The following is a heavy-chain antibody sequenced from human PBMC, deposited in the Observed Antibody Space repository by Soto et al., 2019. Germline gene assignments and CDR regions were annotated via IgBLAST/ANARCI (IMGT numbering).Heavy chain of an antibody. J-gene: IGHJ4*02. CDR2: INAGNGNT. V-gene: IGHV1-3*01. Sequence: QVQLVQSGAEVKKPGASVKVSCKASGYTFTSYGMHWVRQAPGQRLEWMGWINAGNGNTKYSQKFQGRVTITRDTSASTDYMELSSLRSEDTTVYYCARGINVYYFDYWGQGTLVTVSS. CDR1: GYTFTSYG. D-gene: IGHD3-10*01. CDR3: ARGINVYYFDY.